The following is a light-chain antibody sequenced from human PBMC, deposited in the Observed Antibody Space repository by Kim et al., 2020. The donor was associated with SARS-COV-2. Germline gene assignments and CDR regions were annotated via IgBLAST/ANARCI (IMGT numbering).Light chain of an antibody. Sequence: PPPTPSITCSGDKLGDKYACWYQQKPGQSPVLVIYQDSKRPSGIPERFSGSNSGNTATLTISGTQAMDEADYYCQAWDSSVPVVFGGGTQLTVL. CDR2: QDS. J-gene: IGLJ2*01. CDR3: QAWDSSVPVV. V-gene: IGLV3-1*01. CDR1: KLGDKY.